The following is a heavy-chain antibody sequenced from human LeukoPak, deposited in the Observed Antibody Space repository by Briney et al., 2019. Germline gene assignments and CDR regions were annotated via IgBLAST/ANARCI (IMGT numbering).Heavy chain of an antibody. CDR2: ISYDGSNK. J-gene: IGHJ4*02. CDR1: GFTFSSYA. Sequence: PGRSLRLSCAASGFTFSSYAMHWVRRAPGKGLEWVAVISYDGSNKYYADSVKGRFTISRDNSKNTLYLQMNSLRAEDTAVYYCAREGYDSSGFDYWGQGTLVTVSS. CDR3: AREGYDSSGFDY. V-gene: IGHV3-30-3*01. D-gene: IGHD3-22*01.